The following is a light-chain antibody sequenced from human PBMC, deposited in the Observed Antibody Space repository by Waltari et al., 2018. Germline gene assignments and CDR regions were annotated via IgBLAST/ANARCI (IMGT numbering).Light chain of an antibody. CDR1: QSVDYK. J-gene: IGKJ4*01. Sequence: EVVMTQSPATLSVSPGERATLFCRTSQSVDYKLAWYQHKPGQAPRLLIYDISTRIPGIPARFSGSGSGTDFTLTISSLQAEDVAVYYCQQYYGVPLTFGGGTKVEIK. CDR2: DIS. CDR3: QQYYGVPLT. V-gene: IGKV3-15*01.